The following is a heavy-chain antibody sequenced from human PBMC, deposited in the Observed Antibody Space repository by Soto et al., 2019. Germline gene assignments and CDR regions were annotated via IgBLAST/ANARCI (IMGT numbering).Heavy chain of an antibody. CDR2: IYYSGST. Sequence: QVQLQESGPGLVKPSETLSLTCTVSGGSISSYYWSWIRQPPGKGLEWIGYIYYSGSTNYNPSLKSRVTISVDTSKNQFSLKLSSVTAADTVVYYCARVQWLPTGGQYDAFDIWGQGTMVTVSS. D-gene: IGHD6-19*01. CDR3: ARVQWLPTGGQYDAFDI. CDR1: GGSISSYY. V-gene: IGHV4-59*08. J-gene: IGHJ3*02.